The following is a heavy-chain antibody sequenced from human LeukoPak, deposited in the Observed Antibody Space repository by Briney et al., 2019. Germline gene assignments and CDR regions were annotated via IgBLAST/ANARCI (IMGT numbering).Heavy chain of an antibody. V-gene: IGHV4-34*01. CDR3: ARGRAVNYDFWSGYRYYFDY. CDR2: INHSGST. J-gene: IGHJ4*02. D-gene: IGHD3-3*01. CDR1: GGSFSGYY. Sequence: PSETLSLTCAVYGGSFSGYYWSWIRQPPGKGLEWIGEINHSGSTNYNPSLKSRVTISVDTSKNQFSLKLSSVTAADTAVYYCARGRAVNYDFWSGYRYYFDYWGQGTLVTVSS.